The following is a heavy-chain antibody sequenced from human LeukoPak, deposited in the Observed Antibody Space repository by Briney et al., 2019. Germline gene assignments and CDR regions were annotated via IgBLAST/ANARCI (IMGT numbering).Heavy chain of an antibody. CDR2: IKQDGSEK. CDR1: GFTFSNYY. Sequence: PGGSLRLSCTASGFTFSNYYMSWVRQAPGKGLEWVANIKQDGSEKNYVDSVKGRFTISRDNAKNSLYLQMNSLRAEDTAVYYCARRSLPTNDYGMDVWGQGTTVTVSS. V-gene: IGHV3-7*01. D-gene: IGHD2-8*01. J-gene: IGHJ6*02. CDR3: ARRSLPTNDYGMDV.